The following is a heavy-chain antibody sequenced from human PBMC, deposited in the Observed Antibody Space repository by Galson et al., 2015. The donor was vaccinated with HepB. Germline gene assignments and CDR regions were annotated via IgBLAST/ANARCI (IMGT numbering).Heavy chain of an antibody. CDR3: ARDRGYSSGSELDY. CDR1: GFTFSSYA. Sequence: SLRLSCAASGFTFSSYAMSWVRQAPGKGLEWVSAISGSGGSTYYADSVKGRFTISRDSSKNTLYVQMNSLRPEDTAVYYCARDRGYSSGSELDYWGQGTLVAVSS. D-gene: IGHD5-18*01. J-gene: IGHJ4*02. V-gene: IGHV3-23*01. CDR2: ISGSGGST.